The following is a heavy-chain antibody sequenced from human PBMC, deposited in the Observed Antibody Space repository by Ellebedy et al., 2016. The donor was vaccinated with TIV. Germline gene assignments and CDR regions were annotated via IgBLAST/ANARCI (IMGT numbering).Heavy chain of an antibody. Sequence: MPSETLSLTCSVSGGSISSSSYYWGWIRQPPGKGLEWIGSIYSSGSTYYNPSLKSRVTLSADTSKNQFSLNLRTVTAADTAVYYCARTDPWQPIDDWGQGILVSVSS. CDR3: ARTDPWQPIDD. V-gene: IGHV4-39*01. CDR1: GGSISSSSYY. D-gene: IGHD2-21*02. CDR2: IYSSGST. J-gene: IGHJ4*02.